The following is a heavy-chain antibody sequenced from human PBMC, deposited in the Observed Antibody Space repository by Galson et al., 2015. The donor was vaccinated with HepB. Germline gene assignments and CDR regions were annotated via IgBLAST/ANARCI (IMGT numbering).Heavy chain of an antibody. CDR1: GGTFSSYT. D-gene: IGHD2-21*01. Sequence: SVKVSCKASGGTFSSYTISWVRQAPGQGLEWMGRIIPILGIANYAQKFQGRVTITADKSTSTAYMELSSLRSEDTAVYYCARDCGGDCYSVTDAFDIWGQGTMVTVSS. V-gene: IGHV1-69*04. CDR3: ARDCGGDCYSVTDAFDI. CDR2: IIPILGIA. J-gene: IGHJ3*02.